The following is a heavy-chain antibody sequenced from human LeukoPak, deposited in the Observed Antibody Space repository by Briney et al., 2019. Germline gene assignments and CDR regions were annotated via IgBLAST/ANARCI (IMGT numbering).Heavy chain of an antibody. CDR2: ISSNGGTT. CDR1: GFTFSRYA. J-gene: IGHJ4*02. D-gene: IGHD3-3*01. Sequence: GGSLRLSCVASGFTFSRYAVHWVRQAPGKGLEYVSAISSNGGTTYYANSVKGRFTISRDNSKNTLYLQMGSLRAEDMAVYYCARDTSGFWSGIIDYWGQGTLVTVSP. CDR3: ARDTSGFWSGIIDY. V-gene: IGHV3-64*01.